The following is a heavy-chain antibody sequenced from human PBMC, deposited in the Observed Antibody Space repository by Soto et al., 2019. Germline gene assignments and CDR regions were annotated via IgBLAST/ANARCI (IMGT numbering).Heavy chain of an antibody. CDR1: GFTFSSYA. CDR2: ISGSGGST. D-gene: IGHD2-2*01. CDR3: AKDSITPQRIIVVVPAALDY. J-gene: IGHJ4*02. V-gene: IGHV3-23*01. Sequence: EVQLLESGGGLVQPGGSLRLSCAASGFTFSSYAMSWVRQAPGKGLEWVSAISGSGGSTYYADSVKGRFTISRDNSKNRLYLQMNSLRAEDTAVYYCAKDSITPQRIIVVVPAALDYWGQGTLVTVSS.